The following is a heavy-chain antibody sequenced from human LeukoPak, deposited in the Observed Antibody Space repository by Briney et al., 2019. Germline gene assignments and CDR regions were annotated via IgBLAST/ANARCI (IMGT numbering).Heavy chain of an antibody. J-gene: IGHJ4*02. CDR1: GGSISSYY. CDR3: ARHPYYYDGSGYYDY. V-gene: IGHV4-4*07. CDR2: MYTSGST. Sequence: SDTLSLTCTVSGGSISSYYWTWIRQPAGKGLECIGRMYTSGSTNYNPSLESRVTMSLDTSKNQFSLKLNSVTAADTAVYYCARHPYYYDGSGYYDYWGRGILVTVSS. D-gene: IGHD3-22*01.